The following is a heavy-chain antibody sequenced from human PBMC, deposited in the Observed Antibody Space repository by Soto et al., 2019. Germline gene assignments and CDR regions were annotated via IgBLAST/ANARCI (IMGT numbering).Heavy chain of an antibody. CDR2: ISGSGRTI. D-gene: IGHD1-26*01. J-gene: IGHJ4*02. Sequence: QVRLVESGGGLVKPAGSLRLSCGASGFSFNDYYMSWIRQAPGKGLEWISYISGSGRTIFYADSVKGRFTISRDNAKSSLYLHLNNLTAEDTAVYFCARDLGNCFDYWGRGTLVTVSS. CDR3: ARDLGNCFDY. CDR1: GFSFNDYY. V-gene: IGHV3-11*01.